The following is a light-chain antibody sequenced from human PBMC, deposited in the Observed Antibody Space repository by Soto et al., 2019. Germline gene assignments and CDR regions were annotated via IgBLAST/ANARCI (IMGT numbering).Light chain of an antibody. CDR3: RSYAGSSVSLWG. Sequence: QSALTQPASVSGSPGQSITISCTGTSSDVGSYNLVSWYQQYPDKAPKLILYEGSKWPSRVSNRFSGSQSGNTASVTISGLQAEDEAHYHCRSYAGSSVSLWGFGGGTKLTVL. CDR2: EGS. CDR1: SSDVGSYNL. J-gene: IGLJ3*02. V-gene: IGLV2-23*01.